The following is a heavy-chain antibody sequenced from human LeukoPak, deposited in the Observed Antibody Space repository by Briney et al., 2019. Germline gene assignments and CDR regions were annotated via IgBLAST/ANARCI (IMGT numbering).Heavy chain of an antibody. Sequence: PGGSLRLSCAASGFTFDGYAMHWVRQAPGKGLEWVSLISGDGGSTYYADSVKGRFTISRDNSKNSLYLQMNSLRTEDTALYYCAKDRAAMHEFDYWGQGTLVTVSS. CDR3: AKDRAAMHEFDY. CDR2: ISGDGGST. D-gene: IGHD2-2*01. J-gene: IGHJ4*02. V-gene: IGHV3-43*02. CDR1: GFTFDGYA.